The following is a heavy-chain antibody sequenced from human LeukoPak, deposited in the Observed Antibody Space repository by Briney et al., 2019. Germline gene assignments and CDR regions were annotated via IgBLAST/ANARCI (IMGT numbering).Heavy chain of an antibody. CDR1: GYTFTGYY. J-gene: IGHJ5*02. CDR3: ARNPSPSPNWFDP. CDR2: INPNSGGT. D-gene: IGHD2-2*01. V-gene: IGHV1-2*02. Sequence: GASVKVSCKASGYTFTGYYMHWVRQAPGQGLEWMGWINPNSGGTNYAQKFQGRVTMTRDTSISTAYMELSRLRSDDTAVYYCARNPSPSPNWFDPWGRGTLVTVSS.